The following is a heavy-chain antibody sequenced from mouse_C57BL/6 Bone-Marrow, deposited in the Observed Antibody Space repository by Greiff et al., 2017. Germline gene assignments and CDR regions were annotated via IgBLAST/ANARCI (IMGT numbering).Heavy chain of an antibody. V-gene: IGHV1-55*01. CDR2: IYPGSGST. Sequence: QVQLQQPGAELVKPGASVKMSCKASGYTFTSYWITWVKQRPGQGLEWIGDIYPGSGSTNSNEKFKSKATLTVGTSSSTAYMQLSSLTSEDSAVYYCAREKDYDLGAWFAYWGKGTLVNVSA. D-gene: IGHD2-4*01. CDR3: AREKDYDLGAWFAY. J-gene: IGHJ3*01. CDR1: GYTFTSYW.